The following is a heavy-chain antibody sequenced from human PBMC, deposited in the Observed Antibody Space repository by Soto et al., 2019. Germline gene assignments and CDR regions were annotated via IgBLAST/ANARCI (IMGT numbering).Heavy chain of an antibody. D-gene: IGHD5-18*01. V-gene: IGHV1-2*02. CDR1: GYTFTGYY. Sequence: PGASVKVSCKASGYTFTGYYMHWVRQAPGQGLEWMGWINPNSGGTNYAQKFQGRVTMTRDTSISTAYMELSRLRSDDTAVYYCARGGYSYGNDALRPYDYWGQGTLVTVSS. CDR3: ARGGYSYGNDALRPYDY. J-gene: IGHJ4*02. CDR2: INPNSGGT.